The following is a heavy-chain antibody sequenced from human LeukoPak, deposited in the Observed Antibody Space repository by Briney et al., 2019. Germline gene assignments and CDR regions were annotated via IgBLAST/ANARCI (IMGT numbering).Heavy chain of an antibody. V-gene: IGHV5-51*01. CDR2: IYPGDSDT. J-gene: IGHJ3*02. CDR3: ARHIGLVAPDGFDI. D-gene: IGHD2-8*02. CDR1: GYDFTNYW. Sequence: GESLKISFKGSGYDFTNYWIGWVRQMPGKGLEWMGIIYPGDSDTRYSPSFQGQVTISVDKSIHTAYLQWSSLKASDTAMYYCARHIGLVAPDGFDIWGQGTMVTVSS.